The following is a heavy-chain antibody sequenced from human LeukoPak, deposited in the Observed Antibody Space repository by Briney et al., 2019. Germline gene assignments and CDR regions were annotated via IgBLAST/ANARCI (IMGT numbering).Heavy chain of an antibody. J-gene: IGHJ4*02. CDR2: INPNSGGT. V-gene: IGHV1-2*02. CDR3: ARVLYSDILTGYTHYFDY. CDR1: GYTFTDYY. D-gene: IGHD3-9*01. Sequence: ASVKVSCKASGYTFTDYYIHWLRQAPGQGLEWMGWINPNSGGTDFAQKFQGRVTVTRDTSISTAYMEVSRLTSDDTAVYYCARVLYSDILTGYTHYFDYWGQGTLVTVSS.